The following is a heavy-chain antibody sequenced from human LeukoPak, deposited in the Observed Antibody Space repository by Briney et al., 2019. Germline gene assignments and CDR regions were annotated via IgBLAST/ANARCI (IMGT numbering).Heavy chain of an antibody. V-gene: IGHV1-18*01. J-gene: IGHJ6*02. CDR2: IGANGNT. CDR1: GYXFLSYS. D-gene: IGHD2-8*01. Sequence: ASVKVSCKASGYXFLSYSICWVRQAPGQGLEWMGWIGANGNTNYAQKFQGRLMLTTETSTGTAYMELRSLRSDDTAVYYCARYRYCTNGVCYLNYYYGMDVWGQGTTVTVSS. CDR3: ARYRYCTNGVCYLNYYYGMDV.